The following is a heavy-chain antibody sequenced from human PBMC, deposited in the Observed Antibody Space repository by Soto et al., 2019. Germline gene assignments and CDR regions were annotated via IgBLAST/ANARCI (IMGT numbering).Heavy chain of an antibody. CDR1: RFTFSDFA. CDR2: IGGGGTDT. CDR3: AKDAVPYNGKWDWFDS. D-gene: IGHD1-26*01. V-gene: IGHV3-23*01. J-gene: IGHJ5*01. Sequence: DVQLLDSGGGLVQPGGSLTLSCAASRFTFSDFAMSWVRQAPGKGLEWVSSIGGGGTDTYYADSVKGRFTISRDNSKNTLYVQMDSLRDEDTAVYYCAKDAVPYNGKWDWFDSWGQGTLVTVSS.